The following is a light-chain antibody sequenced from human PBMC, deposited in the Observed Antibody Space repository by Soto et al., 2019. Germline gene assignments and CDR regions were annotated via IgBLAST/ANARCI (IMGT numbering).Light chain of an antibody. Sequence: EIVLTQSPGTLSLSPGERATLSCRASQSVSSNYLAWYQQKPGQAPRLLIYDASSRATGIPDRFSGSGSGTDFPLTISRLEPEDFAVYYCQRYGGSPITFGPGTRLEIK. CDR1: QSVSSNY. CDR2: DAS. V-gene: IGKV3-20*01. J-gene: IGKJ5*01. CDR3: QRYGGSPIT.